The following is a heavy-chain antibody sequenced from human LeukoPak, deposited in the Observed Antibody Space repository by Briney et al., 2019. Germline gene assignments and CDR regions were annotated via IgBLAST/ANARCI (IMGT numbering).Heavy chain of an antibody. CDR1: GFTFSSYS. Sequence: GGSLRLSCAASGFTFSSYSMNWVRQAPGKGLEWVSYISSSSSTIYYAGSVKGRFTISRDNAKNSLYLQMNSLRAEDTALYYCARDQWFDTWGQGTLVTVSS. V-gene: IGHV3-48*01. J-gene: IGHJ5*02. CDR3: ARDQWFDT. CDR2: ISSSSSTI.